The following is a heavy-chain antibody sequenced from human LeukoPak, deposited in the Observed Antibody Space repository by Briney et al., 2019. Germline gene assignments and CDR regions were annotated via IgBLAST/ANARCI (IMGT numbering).Heavy chain of an antibody. J-gene: IGHJ3*02. V-gene: IGHV3-7*03. CDR3: AKERPFTYYYDSSGYSVGAFDI. CDR1: GFTFSKYW. D-gene: IGHD3-22*01. Sequence: PGGSLRLSCTASGFTFSKYWMTWLRQAPGKGLGWVANIRQDGGDIHYVDSVKGRFTISRDNAKNSLYLQMNSLRAEDTALYYCAKERPFTYYYDSSGYSVGAFDIWGQGTMVTVSS. CDR2: IRQDGGDI.